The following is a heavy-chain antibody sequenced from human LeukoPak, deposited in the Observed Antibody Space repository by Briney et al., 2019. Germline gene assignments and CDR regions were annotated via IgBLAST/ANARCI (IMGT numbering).Heavy chain of an antibody. CDR1: GGSISSHY. V-gene: IGHV4-59*11. Sequence: SETLSLTCTVSGGSISSHYWSWIRQPPGKGLEWIAYIKYRGSSSYNPSLRSRVTISVDTSKKEFSLKLSSVTAADTAVYYCARDTCSDGVCPDYWGQGILVTDSS. D-gene: IGHD2-8*01. CDR2: IKYRGSS. CDR3: ARDTCSDGVCPDY. J-gene: IGHJ4*02.